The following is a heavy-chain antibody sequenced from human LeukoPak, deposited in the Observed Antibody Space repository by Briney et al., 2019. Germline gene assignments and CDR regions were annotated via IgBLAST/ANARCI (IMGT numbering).Heavy chain of an antibody. CDR1: GGSISSSSYY. J-gene: IGHJ4*02. CDR3: ARVSSMVRGVPFDY. V-gene: IGHV4-39*07. D-gene: IGHD3-10*01. CDR2: IYYSGST. Sequence: PSETLSLTCTVSGGSISSSSYYWGWLRQPPGKGLEWIGSIYYSGSTYYNPSLKSRVTISVDTSKNQFSLKLSSVTAADTAVYYCARVSSMVRGVPFDYWGQGTLVTVSS.